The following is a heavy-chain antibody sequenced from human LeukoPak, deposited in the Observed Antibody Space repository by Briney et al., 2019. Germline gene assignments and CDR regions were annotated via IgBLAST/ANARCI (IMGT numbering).Heavy chain of an antibody. J-gene: IGHJ4*02. V-gene: IGHV4-34*01. Sequence: NPSETLSLTCAVYGGSFSGYYWSWIRQPPGKGLEWIGEINHSGSTNYNPSLKSRVTISVDTSKNQFSLKLSSVTAADTAVYYCARDYTGGWNDYWGQGTLVTVSS. CDR2: INHSGST. D-gene: IGHD2-8*02. CDR1: GGSFSGYY. CDR3: ARDYTGGWNDY.